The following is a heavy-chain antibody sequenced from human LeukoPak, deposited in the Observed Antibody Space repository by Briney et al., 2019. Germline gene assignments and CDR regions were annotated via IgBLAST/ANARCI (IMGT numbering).Heavy chain of an antibody. CDR3: ARGRGHSGYDLYDY. J-gene: IGHJ4*02. V-gene: IGHV3-7*01. Sequence: GGSLRLSCAASGFTFSSYAMSWVRQAPGKGLEWVANIKQDGSEIYYVDSVKGRFTISRDTAKDSLYLQMNSLRAEDTAVYYCARGRGHSGYDLYDYWGQGTLVTVSS. CDR2: IKQDGSEI. CDR1: GFTFSSYA. D-gene: IGHD5-12*01.